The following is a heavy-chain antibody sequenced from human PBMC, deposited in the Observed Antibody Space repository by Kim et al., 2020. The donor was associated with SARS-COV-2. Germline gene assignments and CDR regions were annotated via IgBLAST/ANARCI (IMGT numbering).Heavy chain of an antibody. J-gene: IGHJ6*02. V-gene: IGHV3-23*01. Sequence: ADSVKGRFTISRDNSKNTLYLQMTGLRAEDTAVYYCARNDYFNSGSSYYYGMDVWGQGTTVTVSS. CDR3: ARNDYFNSGSSYYYGMDV. D-gene: IGHD3-10*01.